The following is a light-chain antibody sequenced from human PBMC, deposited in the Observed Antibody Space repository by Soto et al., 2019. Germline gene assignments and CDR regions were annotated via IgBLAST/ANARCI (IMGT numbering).Light chain of an antibody. CDR3: QQYNSYWT. CDR2: DAS. Sequence: DIQMTQSPSTLSASVGDRVTITCRASQSISSWLAWYQQKPGKAPKLLIYDASSLESGVPPRFSGSGSGTEFTLTISSLQPDDFATYDCQQYNSYWTFGQGTKVEIK. V-gene: IGKV1-5*01. J-gene: IGKJ1*01. CDR1: QSISSW.